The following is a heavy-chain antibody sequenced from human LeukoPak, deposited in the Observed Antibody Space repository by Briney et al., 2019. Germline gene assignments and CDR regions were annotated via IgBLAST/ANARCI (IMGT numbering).Heavy chain of an antibody. CDR3: ARQRPYSSSWLDAFDI. Sequence: GESLKNSCKGSGYSFTSYWIGWVRQMPGKGLEWMGIIYPGDSDTRYSPSFQGQVTISADKSISTAYLQWSSLKASDTAMYYCARQRPYSSSWLDAFDIWGQGTMVTVSS. J-gene: IGHJ3*02. CDR2: IYPGDSDT. D-gene: IGHD6-13*01. V-gene: IGHV5-51*01. CDR1: GYSFTSYW.